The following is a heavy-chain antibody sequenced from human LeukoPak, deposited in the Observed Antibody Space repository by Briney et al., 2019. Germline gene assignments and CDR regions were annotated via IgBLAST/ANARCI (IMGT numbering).Heavy chain of an antibody. CDR2: ISAYNGNT. CDR3: AREFGLVSPFDF. D-gene: IGHD2-8*01. V-gene: IGHV1-18*01. CDR1: GYTFTSYG. Sequence: ASVKVSCKASGYTFTSYGISWVRQAPGQGLEWMGWISAYNGNTNYAQRLQGRVTMTTDTSTSTAYMELSSLRSNDSAVYYCAREFGLVSPFDFWGQGTLLTVSS. J-gene: IGHJ4*02.